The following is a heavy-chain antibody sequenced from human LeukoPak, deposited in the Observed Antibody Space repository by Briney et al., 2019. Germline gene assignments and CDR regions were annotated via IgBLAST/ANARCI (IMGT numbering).Heavy chain of an antibody. CDR2: IYYSGST. V-gene: IGHV4-31*03. CDR3: ARAKFQTVVTLDY. D-gene: IGHD2-21*02. Sequence: SETLSLTCTVSGGSISSGGYYWSWIRQHPGKGLEWIGYIYYSGSTYYNPSLKSRVTISVYTSKNQFSLKLSSVTAADTAVYYCARAKFQTVVTLDYWGQGTLVTVSS. CDR1: GGSISSGGYY. J-gene: IGHJ4*02.